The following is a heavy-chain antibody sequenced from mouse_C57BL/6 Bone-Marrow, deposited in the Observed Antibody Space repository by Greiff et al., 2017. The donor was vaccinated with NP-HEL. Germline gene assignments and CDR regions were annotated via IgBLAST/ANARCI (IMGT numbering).Heavy chain of an antibody. D-gene: IGHD1-1*01. J-gene: IGHJ2*01. CDR2: ISSGGSYT. V-gene: IGHV5-6*01. CDR3: ARHHYYGSSY. CDR1: GFTFSSYG. Sequence: EVMLVESGGDLVKPGGSLKLSCAASGFTFSSYGMSWVRQTPDKRLEWVATISSGGSYTYYPDSVKGRFTISRDNAKNTLYLQMSSLKSEDTAMYYCARHHYYGSSYWGQGTTLTVSS.